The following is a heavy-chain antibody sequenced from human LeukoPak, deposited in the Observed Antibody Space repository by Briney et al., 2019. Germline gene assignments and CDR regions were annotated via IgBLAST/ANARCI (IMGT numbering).Heavy chain of an antibody. CDR2: IYYSGST. J-gene: IGHJ5*02. CDR1: GGSISSSSYY. V-gene: IGHV4-39*01. D-gene: IGHD2-2*01. Sequence: SETLSLTCTVSGGSISSSSYYWGWIRQPPGKGLEWIGSIYYSGSTYYNPSLKSRVTISVDTSKNQFSLKLSSVTAADTAVYYCARHIRRRQLRNNWFDPWGQGTLVTVSS. CDR3: ARHIRRRQLRNNWFDP.